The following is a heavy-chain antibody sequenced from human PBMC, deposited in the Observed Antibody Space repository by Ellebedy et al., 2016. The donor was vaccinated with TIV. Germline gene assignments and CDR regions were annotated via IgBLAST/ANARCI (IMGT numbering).Heavy chain of an antibody. V-gene: IGHV3-30*03. CDR1: GFTFSSYG. CDR3: ARGEETYVMGSFDY. CDR2: ISYDGNNN. D-gene: IGHD1-26*01. J-gene: IGHJ4*02. Sequence: GESLKISCAASGFTFSSYGMHWVRQAPGKGLEWVAVISYDGNNNYYADSVKGRFTISRDTSKNKLYLQMNSLRAEDTAVYYCARGEETYVMGSFDYWGQGTLVTVSS.